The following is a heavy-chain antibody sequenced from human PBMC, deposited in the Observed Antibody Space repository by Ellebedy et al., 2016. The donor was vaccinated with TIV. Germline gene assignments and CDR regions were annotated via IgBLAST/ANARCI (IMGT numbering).Heavy chain of an antibody. V-gene: IGHV3-21*01. Sequence: GESLKISCAASGFTFSSFTMNWVRQAPGKGLEWVSSISSSAPYIHNADSGKGRFTISRDNATNSLYLQMNSLRVEDTAVYYGARPGASYSSSWYDFDCWGQGTLVTVAS. CDR2: ISSSAPYI. CDR1: GFTFSSFT. CDR3: ARPGASYSSSWYDFDC. J-gene: IGHJ4*02. D-gene: IGHD6-13*01.